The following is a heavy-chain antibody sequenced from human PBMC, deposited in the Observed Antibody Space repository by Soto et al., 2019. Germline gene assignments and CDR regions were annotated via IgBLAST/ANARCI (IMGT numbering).Heavy chain of an antibody. CDR1: NGSISSDGYY. CDR2: RYYTGSD. CDR3: ARSFRTTAGWFDA. Sequence: QVQLQQSGPGLVKPSQTRSLSCSVSNGSISSDGYYWTWVRQHPGKGLEWIGYRYYTGSDYYNPSLNGRVSISVDTAENKFYLTSTSLTAADTAVYYCARSFRTTAGWFDAWGQGALVTASS. J-gene: IGHJ5*02. D-gene: IGHD6-13*01. V-gene: IGHV4-31*03.